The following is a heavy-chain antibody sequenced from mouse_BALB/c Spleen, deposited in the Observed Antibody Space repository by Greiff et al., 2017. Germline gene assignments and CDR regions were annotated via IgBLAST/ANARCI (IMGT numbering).Heavy chain of an antibody. D-gene: IGHD2-14*01. J-gene: IGHJ4*01. V-gene: IGHV5-4*02. CDR1: GFTFSDYY. Sequence: EVMLVESGGGLVKPGGSLKLSCAASGFTFSDYYMYWVRQTPEKRLEWVATISDGGSYTYYPDSVKGRFTISRDNAKNNLYLQMSSLKSEDTAMYYCASHRYDGDYYAMDYWGQGTSVTVSS. CDR3: ASHRYDGDYYAMDY. CDR2: ISDGGSYT.